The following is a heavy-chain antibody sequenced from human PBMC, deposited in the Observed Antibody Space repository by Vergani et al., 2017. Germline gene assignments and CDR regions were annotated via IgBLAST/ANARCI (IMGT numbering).Heavy chain of an antibody. CDR3: AREYGSGSYYLGWFDP. Sequence: EVQLVESGGGLVQPGGSLRLSCAASGFTFSSYWMSWARQAPGKGLEWVANIKQDGSEKYYVDSVKGRFTISRDNAKNSLYLQMNSLRAEDTAVYYCAREYGSGSYYLGWFDPWGQGTLVTVSS. J-gene: IGHJ5*02. V-gene: IGHV3-7*01. CDR1: GFTFSSYW. CDR2: IKQDGSEK. D-gene: IGHD3-10*01.